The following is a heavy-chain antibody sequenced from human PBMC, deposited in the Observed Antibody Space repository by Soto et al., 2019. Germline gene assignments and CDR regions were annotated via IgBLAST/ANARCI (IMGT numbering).Heavy chain of an antibody. J-gene: IGHJ4*02. Sequence: QVQLVQSGAEVKKPGSSVKVSCKASGGTFSSYAISWVRQAPGQGLEWMGGIIPIFGTANYAQKFQGRVTITADESTSTAYKELSSLRSEDTAVYYCASAPRYGYCSSTSCYKVDYWGQVTLVTVSS. CDR3: ASAPRYGYCSSTSCYKVDY. D-gene: IGHD2-2*02. CDR1: GGTFSSYA. CDR2: IIPIFGTA. V-gene: IGHV1-69*01.